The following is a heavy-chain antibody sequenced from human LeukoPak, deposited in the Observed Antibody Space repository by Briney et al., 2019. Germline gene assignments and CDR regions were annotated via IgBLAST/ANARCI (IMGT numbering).Heavy chain of an antibody. CDR3: ARKGLSSYYFDS. V-gene: IGHV3-74*01. CDR1: GFTFSSYW. CDR2: IDSDAIST. J-gene: IGHJ4*02. D-gene: IGHD6-6*01. Sequence: PGGSLRLSCAASGFTFSSYWMHWVRQAPGKGLVWVSRIDSDAISTTYADSVKGRFTTSRDNAKTTLYLQMNSLRAEDTAVYYCARKGLSSYYFDSWGQGALVTVSS.